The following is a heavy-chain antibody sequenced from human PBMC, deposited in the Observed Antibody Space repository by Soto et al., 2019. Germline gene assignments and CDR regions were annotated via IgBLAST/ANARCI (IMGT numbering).Heavy chain of an antibody. CDR3: ARDFYQSSGYCDY. V-gene: IGHV1-18*01. D-gene: IGHD3-22*01. J-gene: IGHJ4*02. CDR2: ISAYSGNT. CDR1: GYTFSSYG. Sequence: QVQRVQSGAEVKKPGASVKVSFKAYGYTFSSYGLSWVRQAPGQGLEWMGWISAYSGNTAYTQRLKGRLTMATDTSTGTAYMELRSLRSDDTAVYYCARDFYQSSGYCDYWGQGTLVTVSS.